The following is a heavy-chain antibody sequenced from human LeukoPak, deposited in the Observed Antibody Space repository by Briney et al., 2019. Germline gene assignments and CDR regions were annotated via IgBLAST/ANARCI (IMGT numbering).Heavy chain of an antibody. J-gene: IGHJ4*02. CDR2: IYYSGST. D-gene: IGHD3-3*01. V-gene: IGHV4-59*08. Sequence: SETLSLTCTVSGDSISSYYWSWIRQPPGKGLEWIGYIYYSGSTNYNPSLKSRVTISVDTSKNQFSLKLSSVTAADTAVYYCARLPGGQNYYDFWSGPDYWGQGTLVTVSS. CDR1: GDSISSYY. CDR3: ARLPGGQNYYDFWSGPDY.